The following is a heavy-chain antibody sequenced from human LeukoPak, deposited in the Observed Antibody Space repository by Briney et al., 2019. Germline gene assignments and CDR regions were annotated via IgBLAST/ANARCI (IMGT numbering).Heavy chain of an antibody. J-gene: IGHJ4*02. CDR1: GYTFTDHF. CDR2: INPYNGVT. D-gene: IGHD1-1*01. CDR3: ARDYSLNDFDY. V-gene: IGHV1-2*02. Sequence: ASVKVSCKASGYTFTDHFMHWVRQAPGQGLEWVGEINPYNGVTKYARRFQGRVTMTRDTSISTALMEVDWLTSDDTAVYYCARDYSLNDFDYWGQGTLVTVAS.